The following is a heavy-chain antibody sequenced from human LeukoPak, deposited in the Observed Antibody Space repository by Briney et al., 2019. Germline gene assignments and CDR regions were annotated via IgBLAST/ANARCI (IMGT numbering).Heavy chain of an antibody. Sequence: KPGGSLRLSCAASGLTFSRYWMTWVRQAPGKGLEWVAHMKQDGSEKYYVASVKGRFTISRDNDKTSLYLQMSSLRAEDTAVYYCARDLTGEGVGAFDIWGQGTMVTVSS. CDR3: ARDLTGEGVGAFDI. V-gene: IGHV3-7*01. J-gene: IGHJ3*02. CDR2: MKQDGSEK. D-gene: IGHD7-27*01. CDR1: GLTFSRYW.